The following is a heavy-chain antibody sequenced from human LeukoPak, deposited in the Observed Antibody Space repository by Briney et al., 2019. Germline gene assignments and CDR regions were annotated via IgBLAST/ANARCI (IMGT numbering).Heavy chain of an antibody. V-gene: IGHV3-30*02. CDR3: AKDRAAGSGWYEVDY. CDR1: GFTSSSYG. Sequence: GGSLRLSCAASGFTSSSYGMHWVRQAPGKGLEWVAFIRYDGSNKYYADSVKGRFTISRDNSKNTLYLQMNSLRAEDTAVYYCAKDRAAGSGWYEVDYWGQGTLVAVSS. CDR2: IRYDGSNK. D-gene: IGHD6-19*01. J-gene: IGHJ4*02.